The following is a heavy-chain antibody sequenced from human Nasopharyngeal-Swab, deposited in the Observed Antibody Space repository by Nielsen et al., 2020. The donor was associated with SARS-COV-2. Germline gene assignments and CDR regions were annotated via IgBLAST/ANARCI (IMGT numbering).Heavy chain of an antibody. CDR2: ISNNGDTT. CDR3: AKAGRDISSTNDFDL. J-gene: IGHJ3*01. D-gene: IGHD3-9*01. Sequence: GESLKISCEASGFTFNRLAMSWVRQAPGQCLEWVAGISNNGDTTYYADSVEGRFTISRDNSKNKMFLQMNNLRTDETAVYYCAKAGRDISSTNDFDLWGQGTLVTVSS. V-gene: IGHV3-23*01. CDR1: GFTFNRLA.